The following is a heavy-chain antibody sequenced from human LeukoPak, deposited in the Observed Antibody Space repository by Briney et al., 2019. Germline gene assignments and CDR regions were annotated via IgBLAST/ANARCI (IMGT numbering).Heavy chain of an antibody. J-gene: IGHJ4*02. CDR2: INSDGSST. CDR1: GFTFSSYW. V-gene: IGHV3-74*01. Sequence: GGSLRLSCAAPGFTFSSYWMHWVRQAPGKGLVWVSRINSDGSSTSYADSVKGRFTISRDNSKNTLYLQMNSLRAEDTAVHYCARESKSSSSLGYWGQGTLVTVSS. D-gene: IGHD6-6*01. CDR3: ARESKSSSSLGY.